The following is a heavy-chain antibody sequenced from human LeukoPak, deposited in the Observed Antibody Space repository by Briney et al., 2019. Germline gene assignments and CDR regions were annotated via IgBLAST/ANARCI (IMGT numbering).Heavy chain of an antibody. D-gene: IGHD3-16*01. V-gene: IGHV3-7*01. Sequence: GGSLRLSCTASGFIFSGSWMSWVRQAPGKGLEWVASINQDGGEKYSLDSVKGRFTISRDNTKSSLYLQMNSLRAEDTAMYYCARYRHLYYWGQGTLVTVSS. J-gene: IGHJ4*02. CDR1: GFIFSGSW. CDR3: ARYRHLYY. CDR2: INQDGGEK.